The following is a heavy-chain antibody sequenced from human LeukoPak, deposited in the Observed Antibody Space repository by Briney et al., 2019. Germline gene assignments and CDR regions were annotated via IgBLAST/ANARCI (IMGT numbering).Heavy chain of an antibody. CDR2: INAGNGNT. CDR1: GYTFTSYA. V-gene: IGHV1-3*01. Sequence: ASVKVSCKASGYTFTSYAMHWVRQAPGQRLEWMGWINAGNGNTKYSQKFQGRVTITRDTSASTAYMELSSLRSEDTAVYYCVRDKGSSWYSGYFDYWGQGTLITVSS. CDR3: VRDKGSSWYSGYFDY. J-gene: IGHJ4*02. D-gene: IGHD6-13*01.